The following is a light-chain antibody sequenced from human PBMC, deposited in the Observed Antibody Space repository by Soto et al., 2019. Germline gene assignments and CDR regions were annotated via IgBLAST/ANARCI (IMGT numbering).Light chain of an antibody. V-gene: IGKV3-20*01. CDR1: QSVSSN. CDR3: QQCGSSFLGVS. CDR2: ATS. J-gene: IGKJ4*01. Sequence: EIVLTQSPGTLSLSPGERATLSCRASQSVSSNLAWYQQKPGQAPRLLIYATSSRATGIPDRFSGSGSGTDFTLTISRLEPEDFAVYYCQQCGSSFLGVSFGGGTKVDIK.